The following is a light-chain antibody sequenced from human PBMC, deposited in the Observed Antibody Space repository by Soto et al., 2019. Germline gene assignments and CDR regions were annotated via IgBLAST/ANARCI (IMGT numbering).Light chain of an antibody. J-gene: IGLJ1*01. CDR1: SSDGGGYNY. Sequence: QSVLTQPASVSGSTGQSITISCTGTSSDGGGYNYVSWYQQHPGEVPKVIIFNVNNRPSGVSDRFSGSRSGNTPSLTISGFQAEDEADYYCSSFTSSTTYVFGTGTKVTVL. CDR2: NVN. CDR3: SSFTSSTTYV. V-gene: IGLV2-14*03.